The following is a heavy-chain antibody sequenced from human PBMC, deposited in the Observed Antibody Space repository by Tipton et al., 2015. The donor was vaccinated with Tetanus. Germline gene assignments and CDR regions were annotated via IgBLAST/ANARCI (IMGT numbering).Heavy chain of an antibody. CDR3: SRRSLTNYGLDV. D-gene: IGHD1-1*01. CDR2: ISSTSTYI. J-gene: IGHJ6*02. V-gene: IGHV3-21*01. CDR1: GFTLSRFG. Sequence: GSLRLSCEVSGFTLSRFGMNWVRQAPGKGLEWISSISSTSTYIYYATSVKGRFTISRDHAKNTVYLQMNSLRAEDTAVYFCSRRSLTNYGLDVWGQGTPVTVSS.